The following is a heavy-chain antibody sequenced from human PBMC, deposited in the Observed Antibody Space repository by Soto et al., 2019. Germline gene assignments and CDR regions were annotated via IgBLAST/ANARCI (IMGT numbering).Heavy chain of an antibody. CDR2: IKHDGSEK. CDR1: GFTFSSYW. V-gene: IGHV3-7*03. CDR3: ARGGYCSGGSCFIPFDY. D-gene: IGHD2-15*01. Sequence: EVQLVESGGGLVQPGGSLRLSCAASGFTFSSYWMSWVRQAPGKGLEWVANIKHDGSEKYYVDSVKGRFTISRDNAKNSLYLQMNSLRAEDTAVYYCARGGYCSGGSCFIPFDYWGQGTLVTVSS. J-gene: IGHJ4*02.